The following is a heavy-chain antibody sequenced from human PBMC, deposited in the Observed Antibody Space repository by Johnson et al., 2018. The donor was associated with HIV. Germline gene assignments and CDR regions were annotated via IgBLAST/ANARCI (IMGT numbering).Heavy chain of an antibody. J-gene: IGHJ3*02. D-gene: IGHD3-10*01. Sequence: QVQLVESGGGMVQPGDSLRLSCVASEFTFSSYAMHWVRQVPGKGLEWVALISDVSGTEYDADSVKGRFTVSRENSRNTLHLQMNSLTSDDTAVYFCARGHLHYFASGLWSFDIWGQGTMVVVSS. CDR1: EFTFSSYA. CDR2: ISDVSGTE. CDR3: ARGHLHYFASGLWSFDI. V-gene: IGHV3-30-3*01.